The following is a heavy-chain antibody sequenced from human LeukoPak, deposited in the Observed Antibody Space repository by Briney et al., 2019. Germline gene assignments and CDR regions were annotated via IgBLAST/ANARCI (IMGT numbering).Heavy chain of an antibody. V-gene: IGHV4-61*02. J-gene: IGHJ5*02. CDR1: GGSVSSDSYY. D-gene: IGHD3-10*01. CDR2: IYTSGST. Sequence: PSETLSLTCTVSGGSVSSDSYYWSWIRQPAGKGLEWIGRIYTSGSTNYNPSLKSRVTMSVDTSKNQFSLKLSSVTAADTAVYYCAREVGVRGVIIKENWFDPWGQGTLVTVSS. CDR3: AREVGVRGVIIKENWFDP.